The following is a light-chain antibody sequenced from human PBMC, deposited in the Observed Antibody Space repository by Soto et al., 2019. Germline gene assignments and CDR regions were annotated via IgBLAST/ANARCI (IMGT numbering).Light chain of an antibody. CDR1: QSVDTF. CDR2: GAS. CDR3: QQYGSSPRT. Sequence: EIVLTQSPATLSLSPGERATLSCRASQSVDTFLAWYQQKPGRTPRLLIYGASSRATGIPDRFSGSGSGTDFTLTISRLEPEDFAVYYCQQYGSSPRTFGQGTKVEIK. J-gene: IGKJ1*01. V-gene: IGKV3-20*01.